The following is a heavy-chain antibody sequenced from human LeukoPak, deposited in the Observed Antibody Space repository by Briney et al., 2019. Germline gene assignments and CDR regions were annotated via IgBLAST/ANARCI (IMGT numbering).Heavy chain of an antibody. CDR2: IIPIFGTA. J-gene: IGHJ5*02. Sequence: GASVKVSCKASGGTVSSYAISWVRQAPGQGLEWMGGIIPIFGTANYAQKFQGRVTITTDESTSTAYMELSSLRSEDTAVYYCARGNTAMPYNWFDPWGQGTLVTVSS. D-gene: IGHD5-18*01. CDR3: ARGNTAMPYNWFDP. V-gene: IGHV1-69*05. CDR1: GGTVSSYA.